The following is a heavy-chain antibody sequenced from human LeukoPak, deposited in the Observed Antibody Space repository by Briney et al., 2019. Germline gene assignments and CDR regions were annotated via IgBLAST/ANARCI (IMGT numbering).Heavy chain of an antibody. CDR2: IYYSGST. J-gene: IGHJ4*02. CDR3: ARGDGTTALGFDY. Sequence: SETLSLTCAVYGGSFSGYYWSWIRQPPGKGLEWIGYIYYSGSTNYNPSLKSRVTISVDTSKNQFSLKLSSVTAADTAVYYCARGDGTTALGFDYWGQGTLVTVSS. D-gene: IGHD1-1*01. V-gene: IGHV4-59*01. CDR1: GGSFSGYY.